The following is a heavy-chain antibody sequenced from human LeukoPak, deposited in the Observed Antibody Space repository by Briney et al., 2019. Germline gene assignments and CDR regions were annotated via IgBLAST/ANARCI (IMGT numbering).Heavy chain of an antibody. CDR1: GFTFSSYW. D-gene: IGHD2-2*01. CDR2: INSDVSST. V-gene: IGHV3-74*01. Sequence: PGGSLRLSCAASGFTFSSYWMHWVRQAPGKGLVWVSRINSDVSSTSYADSVKGRFTISRDNAKNTLYLQMNSLRAEDTAVYYCARAPTNIVVVPAAKQYYYYGMDVWGQGTTVTVSS. CDR3: ARAPTNIVVVPAAKQYYYYGMDV. J-gene: IGHJ6*02.